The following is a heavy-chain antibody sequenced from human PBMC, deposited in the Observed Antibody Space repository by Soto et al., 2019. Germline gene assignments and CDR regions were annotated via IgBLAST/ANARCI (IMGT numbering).Heavy chain of an antibody. CDR3: ARARYCISTSCYATTYYGMDV. J-gene: IGHJ6*02. CDR1: GYTLTELS. Sequence: ASVKVSCKVSGYTLTELSMHWVRQAPGKGLEWMGGFDPKSGETNYAQKFQGRVTMTRDTSTSTAYMELSRLRSDDTAVYYCARARYCISTSCYATTYYGMDVWGQGTTVTVSS. D-gene: IGHD2-2*01. V-gene: IGHV1-24*01. CDR2: FDPKSGET.